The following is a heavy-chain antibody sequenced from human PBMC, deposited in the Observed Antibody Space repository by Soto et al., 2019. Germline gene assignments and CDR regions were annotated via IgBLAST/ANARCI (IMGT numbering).Heavy chain of an antibody. CDR2: ISYDGNNK. J-gene: IGHJ4*02. V-gene: IGHV3-30-3*01. Sequence: QVQLVESGGGVVQPGRSMRLSCAASGFIFSNYAMHWVRQAPGKGLDWVVFISYDGNNKDYADSVKGRFTISRDNSKNTLYLQMNSLRAEDTAVYYCARGGYYYGSGSPFDNWGQVTLVTVSS. D-gene: IGHD3-10*01. CDR3: ARGGYYYGSGSPFDN. CDR1: GFIFSNYA.